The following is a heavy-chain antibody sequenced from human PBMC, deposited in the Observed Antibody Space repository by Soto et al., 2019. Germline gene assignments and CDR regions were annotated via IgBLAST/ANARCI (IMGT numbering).Heavy chain of an antibody. CDR1: GYTFTSYG. J-gene: IGHJ4*02. Sequence: ASVKVSCKASGYTFTSYGIGWVRQAPGQGLEWMGWISAYNGNTSYAQKLQGRVTMTTDTSTSTAYMELRSLRSDDTAVYYCARDGSYCTNGVCYLDYWGQGTLVTVSS. CDR2: ISAYNGNT. V-gene: IGHV1-18*04. D-gene: IGHD2-8*01. CDR3: ARDGSYCTNGVCYLDY.